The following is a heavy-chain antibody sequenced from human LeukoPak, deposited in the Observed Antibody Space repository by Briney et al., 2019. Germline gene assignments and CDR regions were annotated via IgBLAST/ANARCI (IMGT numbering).Heavy chain of an antibody. V-gene: IGHV3-23*01. J-gene: IGHJ4*02. D-gene: IGHD4-17*01. Sequence: GGSLRLSCAASGLTFSNYVMTWVRQAPGKGLEWVSGISGNGGTRHYADSVKGRLTISRVNSKNTLYLQMNSLRAADTAVYYCAKGVGVGGYGDYLFRYWGQGTLVTVSS. CDR3: AKGVGVGGYGDYLFRY. CDR2: ISGNGGTR. CDR1: GLTFSNYV.